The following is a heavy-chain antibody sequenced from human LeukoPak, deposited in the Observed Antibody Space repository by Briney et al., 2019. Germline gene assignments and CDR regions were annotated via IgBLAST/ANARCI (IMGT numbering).Heavy chain of an antibody. CDR2: INHSGST. CDR3: ARPHMVRAQPGAFDI. Sequence: SETLSLTCAVYGGSFSGYYWSWIRQPPGKGLEWIGEINHSGSTNYNPSLKSRVTISVDTSKNQFSLKLSSVTAADTAVYCCARPHMVRAQPGAFDIWGQGTMVTVSS. D-gene: IGHD3-10*01. CDR1: GGSFSGYY. J-gene: IGHJ3*02. V-gene: IGHV4-34*01.